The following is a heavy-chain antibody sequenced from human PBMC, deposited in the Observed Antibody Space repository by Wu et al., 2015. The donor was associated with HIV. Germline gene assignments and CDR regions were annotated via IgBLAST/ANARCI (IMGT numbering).Heavy chain of an antibody. V-gene: IGHV1-46*01. CDR3: TKTSALIRGAWDWFDT. CDR1: GSTFSNYY. Sequence: QVQLVQSGAEVKKPGASVKVSCKTSGSTFSNYYMQWVRQAPGKGLEWMAMINPIGTSTKYAQKFQGRLTVTRDTSTGVVYMELNSLRSEDTAVYYCTKTSALIRGAWDWFDTWGPGTLVSVSS. J-gene: IGHJ5*02. CDR2: INPIGTST. D-gene: IGHD1-26*01.